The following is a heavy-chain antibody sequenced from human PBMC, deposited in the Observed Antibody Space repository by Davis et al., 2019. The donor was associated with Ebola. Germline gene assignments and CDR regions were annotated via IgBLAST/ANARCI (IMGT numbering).Heavy chain of an antibody. Sequence: ASVKVSCKASGYTFTSYGITWVRQAPGQGLEWMGWINPHNGNTNYAQNVQGRVTMTTDTSTSTAYMELRSLRSDDTAVYYCARDLLGYCSGGSCYSGGGGGYWGQGTLVTVSS. D-gene: IGHD2-15*01. CDR3: ARDLLGYCSGGSCYSGGGGGY. CDR2: INPHNGNT. J-gene: IGHJ4*02. CDR1: GYTFTSYG. V-gene: IGHV1-18*04.